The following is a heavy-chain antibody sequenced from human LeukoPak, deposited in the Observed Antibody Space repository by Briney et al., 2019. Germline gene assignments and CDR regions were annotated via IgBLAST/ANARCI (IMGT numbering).Heavy chain of an antibody. D-gene: IGHD6-19*01. CDR3: ARDNGIAVAGAHGY. Sequence: GASVRVSCEASGYTFTSHPICWVRQAPGQGLEWMGWINTNNNGDTNYAQKLQGRVTMTTDTSTSTAYMELRSLRSDDTAVYYCARDNGIAVAGAHGYWGQGTLVTVSS. J-gene: IGHJ4*02. CDR1: GYTFTSHP. CDR2: INTNNNGDT. V-gene: IGHV1-18*01.